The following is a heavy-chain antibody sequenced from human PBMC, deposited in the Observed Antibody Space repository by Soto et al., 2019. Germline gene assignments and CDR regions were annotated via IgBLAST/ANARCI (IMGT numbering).Heavy chain of an antibody. J-gene: IGHJ1*01. CDR1: GLTVSNNY. D-gene: IGHD4-17*01. CDR3: AALLPTVVTPFQH. V-gene: IGHV3-66*01. Sequence: EVQLVESGGGLVQRGGSLRLSCTASGLTVSNNYISWVRQSPGKGLEWVSLIYSGGSTKYADSVKGRFTISRDNSKNTMYLQMNSLRAEDTAVYYCAALLPTVVTPFQHWGQGTLVTVSS. CDR2: IYSGGST.